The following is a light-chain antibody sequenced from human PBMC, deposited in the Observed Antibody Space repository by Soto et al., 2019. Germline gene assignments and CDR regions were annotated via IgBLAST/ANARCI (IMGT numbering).Light chain of an antibody. Sequence: DIQMTQSPSSLSASVGDRVTITCRASQTINSYLNWYQQKPGKAPKLLIYAASSLQSGVPSRFRGSGSVTDFTLTISSLQPEDFATYYCQQSYSTPYTFGQGTTLEIK. CDR1: QTINSY. CDR3: QQSYSTPYT. CDR2: AAS. V-gene: IGKV1-39*01. J-gene: IGKJ2*01.